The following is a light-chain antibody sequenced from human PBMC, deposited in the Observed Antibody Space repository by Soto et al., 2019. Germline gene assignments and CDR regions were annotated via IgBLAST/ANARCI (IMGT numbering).Light chain of an antibody. CDR3: SSYSRTNTLV. J-gene: IGLJ6*01. CDR1: SSDVGDYTY. V-gene: IGLV2-14*01. CDR2: EVT. Sequence: QSVLTQPASVSGSPGQSITISCTGTSSDVGDYTYVSWYQQHPGKVPKLIIYEVTNRPSGVSGRFSGSKSENTASLTISGLQAEDEADYYCSSYSRTNTLVFGSGTKVTVL.